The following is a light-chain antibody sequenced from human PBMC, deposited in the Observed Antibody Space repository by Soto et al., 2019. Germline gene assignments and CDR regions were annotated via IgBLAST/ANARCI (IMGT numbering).Light chain of an antibody. V-gene: IGKV1-9*01. CDR1: QGISSY. CDR2: AAS. J-gene: IGKJ4*01. CDR3: QQLNSYLL. Sequence: DLQLTQSPSFLSASVGDRVTITCRASQGISSYLAWYQQKPGKAPKLLIYAASTLQSGVPSRFSGSGSATEFTLTISSLQPEDFATYYCQQLNSYLLFGGGTKVEIK.